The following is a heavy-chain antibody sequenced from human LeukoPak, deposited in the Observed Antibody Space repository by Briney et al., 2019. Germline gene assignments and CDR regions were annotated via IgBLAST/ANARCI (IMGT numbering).Heavy chain of an antibody. CDR2: INPNSGGT. D-gene: IGHD6-13*01. V-gene: IGHV1-2*02. CDR3: ARVSLYSSSWPFDY. J-gene: IGHJ4*02. CDR1: GYTFTGYY. Sequence: ASVKVSCKASGYTFTGYYMHWVRQAPGQGLEWMGWINPNSGGTNYAQKLQGRVTMTRDTSISTAYMELSRLRSDDTALYYCARVSLYSSSWPFDYWGQGTLVTVSS.